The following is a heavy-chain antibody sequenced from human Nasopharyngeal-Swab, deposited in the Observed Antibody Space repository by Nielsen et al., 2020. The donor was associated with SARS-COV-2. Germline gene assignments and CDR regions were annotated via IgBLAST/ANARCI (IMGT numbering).Heavy chain of an antibody. J-gene: IGHJ2*01. CDR2: IYYSGST. Sequence: WIRQPPGKGLEWIGYIYYSGSTYYNPSLKSRVTISVDTSKNHFSLKLSSVTAADTAVYYCARVGAYYYDSSGQKHWYFDLWGRGTLVTVSS. D-gene: IGHD3-22*01. V-gene: IGHV4-30-4*01. CDR3: ARVGAYYYDSSGQKHWYFDL.